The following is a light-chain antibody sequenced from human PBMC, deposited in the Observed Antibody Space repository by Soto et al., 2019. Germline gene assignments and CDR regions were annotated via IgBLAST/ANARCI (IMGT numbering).Light chain of an antibody. CDR2: SAS. J-gene: IGKJ1*01. Sequence: EIVLTQSPGTLSLSPGERATLSCRASQSVSNNLAWYQQKPGQAPRLLIHSASTRATGIPARFSGSGSGTEFTLSISSLQSEDFAVYYCHQYNNWTQPFGQGTKVDIX. CDR3: HQYNNWTQP. V-gene: IGKV3-15*01. CDR1: QSVSNN.